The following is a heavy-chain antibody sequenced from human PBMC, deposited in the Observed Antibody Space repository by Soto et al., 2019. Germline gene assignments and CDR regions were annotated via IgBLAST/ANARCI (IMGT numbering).Heavy chain of an antibody. Sequence: SETLSLTCAVYGGSFSGYYWSWIRQPPGKGLEWIGEINHSGSTNYNPSLKSRVTISVDTSKNQFSLKLSSVTAADTAVYYCARGRRVTTSHKVVVWFDPWGQGTLVTVSS. CDR2: INHSGST. CDR3: ARGRRVTTSHKVVVWFDP. CDR1: GGSFSGYY. V-gene: IGHV4-34*01. D-gene: IGHD4-17*01. J-gene: IGHJ5*02.